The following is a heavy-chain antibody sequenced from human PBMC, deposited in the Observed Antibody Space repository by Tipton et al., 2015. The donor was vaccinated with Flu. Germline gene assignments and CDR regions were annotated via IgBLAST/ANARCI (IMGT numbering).Heavy chain of an antibody. D-gene: IGHD3-3*01. CDR1: GGSMTTYK. V-gene: IGHV4-59*01. CDR3: AREWSGLDT. J-gene: IGHJ3*02. CDR2: IYSFGAT. Sequence: TLSLTCSVSGGSMTTYKCSWIRQSPGKGLEWIGLIYSFGATNYNPSLKGRVAISIDTSKNQFSLRLTSVTAADTAIYYCAREWSGLDTWGQGTMVTVSS.